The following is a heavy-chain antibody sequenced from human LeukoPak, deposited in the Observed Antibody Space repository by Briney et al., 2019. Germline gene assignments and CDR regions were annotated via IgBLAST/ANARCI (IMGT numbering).Heavy chain of an antibody. D-gene: IGHD6-19*01. CDR3: AKERAVAGFDY. J-gene: IGHJ4*02. CDR2: ISYDGSNK. V-gene: IGHV3-30*18. CDR1: GFTFSTYG. Sequence: PGGSLRLSCAASGFTFSTYGMSWVRQAPGKGLEWVAVISYDGSNKYYADSVKGRFTISRDNSKNTLYLQMNSLRAEDTAVYYCAKERAVAGFDYWGQGTLVTVSS.